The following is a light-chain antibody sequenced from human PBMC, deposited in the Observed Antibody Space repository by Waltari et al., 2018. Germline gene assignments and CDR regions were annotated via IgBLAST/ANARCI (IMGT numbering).Light chain of an antibody. CDR2: EDD. V-gene: IGLV6-57*03. J-gene: IGLJ3*02. Sequence: NFILTQPRPVSESPGKTVTISCTRSGGRIATHFVKWFQQRPGSAPSTAIYEDDQRPFGVSDRFSGSIDRSSNSASLTISGLKTEDEADYFCQSYDDTMVFGGGTTLTVL. CDR1: GGRIATHF. CDR3: QSYDDTMV.